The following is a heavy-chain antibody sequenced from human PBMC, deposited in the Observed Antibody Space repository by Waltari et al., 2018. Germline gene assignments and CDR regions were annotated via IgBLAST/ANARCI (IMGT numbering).Heavy chain of an antibody. CDR2: MNPNSGKT. CDR1: GYTFTSYD. CDR3: ARERRGSDGAFDI. J-gene: IGHJ3*02. D-gene: IGHD3-16*01. V-gene: IGHV1-8*01. Sequence: QVQLVQSGAEVKKPGASVKVSCKASGYTFTSYDLNWVRQATGQGHEWMGRMNPNSGKTGYAQKFQGRVTMTRNTSISTAYMELSSLRSEDTAVYYCARERRGSDGAFDIWGQGTMVTVSS.